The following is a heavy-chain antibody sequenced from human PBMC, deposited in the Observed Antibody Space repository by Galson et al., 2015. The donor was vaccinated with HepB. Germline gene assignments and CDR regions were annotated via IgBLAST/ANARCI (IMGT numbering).Heavy chain of an antibody. Sequence: SLRLSCAASGFTFSGSAIHWVRQASGKGLEWVGRIRSKASSHATAYTASLKGRFTISRDDSKNTAYLHMNSLKTEDTAVYYCARLGDLSAYSSLWGQGTLVTVSS. J-gene: IGHJ4*02. CDR2: IRSKASSHAT. CDR3: ARLGDLSAYSSL. D-gene: IGHD3-22*01. V-gene: IGHV3-73*01. CDR1: GFTFSGSA.